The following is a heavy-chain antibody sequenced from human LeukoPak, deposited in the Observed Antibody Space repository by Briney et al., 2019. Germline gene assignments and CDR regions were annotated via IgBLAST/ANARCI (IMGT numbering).Heavy chain of an antibody. CDR2: IIPILGIG. J-gene: IGHJ1*01. CDR1: GGTFSSYA. Sequence: ASVKVSCKASGGTFSSYAISWVRQAPGQGLEWMGRIIPILGIGNYAHKFQGRVTITADKSTSTAYMELSSLRSEDTAVYYCARAQLVPGTAEYFQHWGQGTLVTVSS. V-gene: IGHV1-69*04. CDR3: ARAQLVPGTAEYFQH. D-gene: IGHD6-6*01.